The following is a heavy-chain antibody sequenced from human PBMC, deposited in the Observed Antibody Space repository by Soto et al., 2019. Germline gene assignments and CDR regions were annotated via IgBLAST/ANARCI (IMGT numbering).Heavy chain of an antibody. CDR1: GYTFTNYA. J-gene: IGHJ4*02. D-gene: IGHD5-12*01. CDR3: ARGGYKDS. Sequence: QVQLVQSGVEVKKPGASMKISCRTSGYTFTNYAINWVRQAPGQGLEWVAWISTQSGTTKYGQRLQGRVTVTTDTSTSTAYMELRNLRSDDTALYYCARGGYKDSWGQGTLVTASS. CDR2: ISTQSGTT. V-gene: IGHV1-18*01.